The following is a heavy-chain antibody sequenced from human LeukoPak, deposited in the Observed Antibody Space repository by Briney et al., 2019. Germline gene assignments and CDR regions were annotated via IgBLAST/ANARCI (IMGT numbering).Heavy chain of an antibody. CDR2: INQDGSEK. V-gene: IGHV3-7*05. CDR3: AIYCSGGSCFRN. D-gene: IGHD2-15*01. Sequence: QPGGSLRLSCAASGFTFSSYWMSWVRQTPGKGLEWVANINQDGSEKHYVDSVKGRFTISRDNAKNSLYLQMNSLRAEDTAVYYCAIYCSGGSCFRNWGQGTLVTVSS. J-gene: IGHJ4*02. CDR1: GFTFSSYW.